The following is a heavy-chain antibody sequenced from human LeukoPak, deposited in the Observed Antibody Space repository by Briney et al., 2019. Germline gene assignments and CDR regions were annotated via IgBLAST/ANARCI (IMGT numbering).Heavy chain of an antibody. J-gene: IGHJ4*02. CDR2: MNPNSGNT. CDR3: ARGGSSWPLDY. V-gene: IGHV1-8*01. Sequence: ASVNVSCKPSGYTFTTYDINWVRQATGQGLEWMGWMNPNSGNTGYAQKFQGRVTMTRNTSISTAYMELSSLRSEDTAVYYCARGGSSWPLDYWGQGTLVTVSS. CDR1: GYTFTTYD. D-gene: IGHD6-13*01.